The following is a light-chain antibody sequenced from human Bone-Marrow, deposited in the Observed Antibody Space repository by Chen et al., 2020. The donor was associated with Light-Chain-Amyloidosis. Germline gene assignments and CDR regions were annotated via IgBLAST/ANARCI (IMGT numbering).Light chain of an antibody. J-gene: IGLJ2*01. CDR1: FLPKQY. CDR3: QSVDNSGSWV. CDR2: QDI. V-gene: IGLV3-25*03. Sequence: SYELTQPPSVSASPGQTARITCSGDFLPKQYASWYLQKAGQAPVMVIYQDIKRPSGIPERFSGSSSGTTVTLTISGVQAEDEADYYCQSVDNSGSWVFGGGTELTVL.